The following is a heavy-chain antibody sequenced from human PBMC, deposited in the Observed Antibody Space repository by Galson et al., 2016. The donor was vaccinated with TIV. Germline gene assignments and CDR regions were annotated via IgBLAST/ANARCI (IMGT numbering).Heavy chain of an antibody. V-gene: IGHV2-70*11. CDR1: GFSLGTSGMC. CDR3: ARTRSAAAGGLNF. Sequence: PALVKPTQTLTLTCTFSGFSLGTSGMCVSWVRQPPGKALEWLARIDWDDDKSYSTSLKTRLTISKDTSKNKVVLMVTDVDPMDTATYFCARTRSAAAGGLNFWGQGTLVTVSS. J-gene: IGHJ4*02. CDR2: IDWDDDK. D-gene: IGHD6-13*01.